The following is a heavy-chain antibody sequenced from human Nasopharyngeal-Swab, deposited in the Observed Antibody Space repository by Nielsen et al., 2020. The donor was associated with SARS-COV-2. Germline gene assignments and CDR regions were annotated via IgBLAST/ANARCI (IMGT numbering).Heavy chain of an antibody. J-gene: IGHJ6*02. D-gene: IGHD1-26*01. CDR2: ISYDGSNK. Sequence: GESLKISCAASGFTFSSSGMHWVRQAPGKGLEWVAVISYDGSNKYYADSVKGRFTISRDNSKNTMYLQMNGLRAEDTAMYYCAKDRVGNYYYGMDVWGQGTTVTVSS. V-gene: IGHV3-30*18. CDR3: AKDRVGNYYYGMDV. CDR1: GFTFSSSG.